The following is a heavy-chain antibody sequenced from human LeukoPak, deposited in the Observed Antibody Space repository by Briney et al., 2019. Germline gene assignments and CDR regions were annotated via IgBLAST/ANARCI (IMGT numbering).Heavy chain of an antibody. J-gene: IGHJ5*02. CDR1: GYTFTGHY. Sequence: EASVTVSCKASGYTFTGHYMYWVRQAPGQGLEWMGWINPNSGGTKYAQKFQGRVTMTRDTSITTAYMELSRLKSDDTAVYYCARGAKTHYYGSGSYRTGNWFDPWGQGTLVTVSS. V-gene: IGHV1-2*02. D-gene: IGHD3-10*01. CDR3: ARGAKTHYYGSGSYRTGNWFDP. CDR2: INPNSGGT.